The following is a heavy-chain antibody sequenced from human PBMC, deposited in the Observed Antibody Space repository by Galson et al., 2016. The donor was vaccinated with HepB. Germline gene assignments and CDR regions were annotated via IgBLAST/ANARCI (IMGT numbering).Heavy chain of an antibody. V-gene: IGHV3-15*01. Sequence: SLRLSCAVSGFTFSNAWMSWVRQAPGKGLEWVGRIKSMTDGGTTDYAAPVKGIFTISRDESKNTLYLQMNSLKIEDTAVYYCTTGPNCVGDCYSARYDHWGQGTLVTVSS. CDR2: IKSMTDGGTT. CDR1: GFTFSNAW. J-gene: IGHJ4*02. CDR3: TTGPNCVGDCYSARYDH. D-gene: IGHD2-21*02.